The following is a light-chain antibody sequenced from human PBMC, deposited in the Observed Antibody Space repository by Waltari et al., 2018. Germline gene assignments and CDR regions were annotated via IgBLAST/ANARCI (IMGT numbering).Light chain of an antibody. CDR2: GAS. V-gene: IGKV3-20*01. Sequence: EIVLTQSPGTLSLSPGERATLSCRASQSLASTYLAWYQLKPGQAPRLLIYGASSRAAGIPERFSGSGSGTDFTITISRLEPEDFAVYYCQQYNKSPYTFGQGTKLRIK. J-gene: IGKJ2*01. CDR3: QQYNKSPYT. CDR1: QSLASTY.